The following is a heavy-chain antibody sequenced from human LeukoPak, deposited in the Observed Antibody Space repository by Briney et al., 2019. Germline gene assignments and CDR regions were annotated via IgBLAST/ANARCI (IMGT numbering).Heavy chain of an antibody. J-gene: IGHJ6*02. V-gene: IGHV4-31*03. CDR3: ARENVILAYGMDV. CDR2: IYYSGST. D-gene: IGHD3/OR15-3a*01. CDR1: AGSISSGGYY. Sequence: SQTLSLTCTVAAGSISSGGYYWSWIRQHPGKGVEWIGYIYYSGSTYYNPSLKSRVTISVDTSKNQFSLKLSSVTAADTAVYYCARENVILAYGMDVWGQGTTVTVSS.